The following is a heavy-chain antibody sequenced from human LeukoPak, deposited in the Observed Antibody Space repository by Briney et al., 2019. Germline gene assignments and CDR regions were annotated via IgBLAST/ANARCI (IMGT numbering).Heavy chain of an antibody. V-gene: IGHV4-34*01. CDR3: ARRLVDTAMVPYYYYMDV. CDR2: INHSGST. CDR1: GVSFSGYY. Sequence: SETLSLTCAVYGVSFSGYYWSWIRQPPGKGLEWIGEINHSGSTNYNPSLKSRVTISVDTSKNQFSLKLSSVTAADTAVYYCARRLVDTAMVPYYYYMDVWGKGTTVTVSS. J-gene: IGHJ6*03. D-gene: IGHD5-18*01.